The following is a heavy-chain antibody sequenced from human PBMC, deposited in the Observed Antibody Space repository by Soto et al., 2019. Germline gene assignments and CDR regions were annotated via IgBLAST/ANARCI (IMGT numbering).Heavy chain of an antibody. CDR1: VGSISSGGYS. CDR3: ARAQDYYDSSGYHFDY. D-gene: IGHD3-22*01. CDR2: IYHSGST. V-gene: IGHV4-30-2*01. Sequence: PSETLSLTCAVSVGSISSGGYSWKWILQPPGKGLEWIGYIYHSGSTHYNSSLKSRVAMSVDRSKNQLSLNLSSVTAADTAVYYCARAQDYYDSSGYHFDYWGQGTLVTVSS. J-gene: IGHJ4*02.